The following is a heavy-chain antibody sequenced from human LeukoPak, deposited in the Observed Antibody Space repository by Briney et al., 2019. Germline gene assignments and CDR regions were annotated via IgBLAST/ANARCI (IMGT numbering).Heavy chain of an antibody. CDR2: IKYSGIT. V-gene: IGHV4-31*03. CDR1: GGSINSGGHD. CDR3: ARMVIDSFDH. J-gene: IGHJ4*02. Sequence: SEPLSLPCPVSGGSINSGGHDWSWIRQHPGQGLEWIGNIKYSGITYYNPSVKRRVTISRDTSKNQFSLKLTSVIAADTAVYYCARMVIDSFDHWGLGTLVTVSS. D-gene: IGHD3-22*01.